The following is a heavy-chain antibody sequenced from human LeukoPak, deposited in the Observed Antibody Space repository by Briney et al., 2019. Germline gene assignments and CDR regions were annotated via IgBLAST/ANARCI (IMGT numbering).Heavy chain of an antibody. Sequence: PSETLSLTCTVSGGCISSYYWSWIRQPPGKEVEGIGYIYTCGSTNYTPSLKSRVTISVDTSKNQFSLKLSSVTAADTAVYYCARRDSSSAVDYWGQGTLVTVSS. CDR3: ARRDSSSAVDY. J-gene: IGHJ4*02. CDR1: GGCISSYY. D-gene: IGHD6-6*01. CDR2: IYTCGST. V-gene: IGHV4-4*09.